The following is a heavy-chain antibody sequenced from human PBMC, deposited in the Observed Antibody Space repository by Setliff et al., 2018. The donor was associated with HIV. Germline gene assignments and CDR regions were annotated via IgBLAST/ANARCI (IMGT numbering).Heavy chain of an antibody. CDR2: INPKTGGT. J-gene: IGHJ5*01. V-gene: IGHV1-2*06. CDR3: ARGRVRAAAVTGLDWFDF. D-gene: IGHD6-13*01. Sequence: GASVKVSCKASGYTFTGYYIHCLRQAPGQGLQWMGRINPKTGGTDYAQNFQGRVTLTTDTSINTAYMELHRLTSDDTAVYFCARGRVRAAAVTGLDWFDFWGQGSLVTVS. CDR1: GYTFTGYY.